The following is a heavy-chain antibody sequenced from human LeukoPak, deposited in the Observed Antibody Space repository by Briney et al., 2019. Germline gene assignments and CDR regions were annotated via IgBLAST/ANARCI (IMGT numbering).Heavy chain of an antibody. Sequence: GESLKISCKDSGSNFVDYWIGWVRQVTGRGLEWMAVIFPGDSETTYSPSFQGQVSISVDTSTNTAYLEWSSLKASDTAMYYCARRSYSGTNYFDYWGQGTLVTVSS. CDR1: GSNFVDYW. J-gene: IGHJ4*02. CDR3: ARRSYSGTNYFDY. CDR2: IFPGDSET. V-gene: IGHV5-51*01. D-gene: IGHD1-26*01.